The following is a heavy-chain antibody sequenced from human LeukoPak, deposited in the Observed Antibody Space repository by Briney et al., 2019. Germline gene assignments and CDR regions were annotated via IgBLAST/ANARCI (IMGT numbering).Heavy chain of an antibody. CDR1: GGSISRGGYS. Sequence: SETLSLTCAVSGGSISRGGYSWSWIRQPPGTGLEWIGYIYYSGSTYYNPSLKSRVTISVDSSNNQFSLKLSSVTAADTAVYYCARDRSYGGIFDYWGQGTLVTVSS. D-gene: IGHD4-23*01. CDR2: IYYSGST. CDR3: ARDRSYGGIFDY. V-gene: IGHV4-30-4*07. J-gene: IGHJ4*02.